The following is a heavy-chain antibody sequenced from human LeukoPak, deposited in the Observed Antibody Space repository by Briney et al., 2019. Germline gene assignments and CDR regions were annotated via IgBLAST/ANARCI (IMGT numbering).Heavy chain of an antibody. CDR1: GGSISSGDYY. Sequence: SETLSLTCTVSGGSISSGDYYWSWIRQPPGKGLEWIGYIYYNGSTYYNPSLKSRVTISVDTSKNPFSLKLSSVTAADTAVYYCARTSLGGAWFDPWGQGTLVTVSS. CDR2: IYYNGST. D-gene: IGHD3-10*01. CDR3: ARTSLGGAWFDP. V-gene: IGHV4-30-4*08. J-gene: IGHJ5*02.